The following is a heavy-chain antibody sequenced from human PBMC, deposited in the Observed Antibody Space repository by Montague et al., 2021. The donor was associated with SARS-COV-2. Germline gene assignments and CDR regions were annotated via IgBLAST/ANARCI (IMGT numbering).Heavy chain of an antibody. CDR3: AKASRCDWYGGDYMDF. V-gene: IGHV3-23*01. Sequence: SLRLSCAASGFTFDDYTMTWVRQAPGKGLEWVPTISSRSDSTYYADSVKGRFTISRDNAKNTLSLQMDSVTAEDRAVYHCAKASRCDWYGGDYMDFWGKGTTVTVSS. J-gene: IGHJ6*03. CDR1: GFTFDDYT. D-gene: IGHD3-9*01. CDR2: ISSRSDST.